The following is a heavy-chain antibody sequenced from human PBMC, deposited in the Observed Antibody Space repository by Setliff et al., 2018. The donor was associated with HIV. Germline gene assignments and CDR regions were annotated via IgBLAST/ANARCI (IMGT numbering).Heavy chain of an antibody. D-gene: IGHD1-26*01. V-gene: IGHV4-38-2*01. Sequence: SETLSLTCAVSGYSISSGYYWGWIRQPPGKGLEWIGNIYHSGSTYYNPSLKSRVTISVDTSKNQFSLKLRSVTAADTAVYYCARRDGYSGSLDWGQGTLVTASS. CDR3: ARRDGYSGSLD. CDR2: IYHSGST. J-gene: IGHJ4*02. CDR1: GYSISSGYY.